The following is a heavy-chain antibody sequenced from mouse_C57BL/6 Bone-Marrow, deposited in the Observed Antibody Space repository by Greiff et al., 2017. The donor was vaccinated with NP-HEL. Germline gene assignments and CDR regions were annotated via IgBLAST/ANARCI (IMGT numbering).Heavy chain of an antibody. Sequence: QVQLQQPGAELVRPGSSVKLSCKASGYTFTSYWMDWVKQRPGQGLEWIGNIYPSDSETHYNHKFTDKATLTVDKSSSPAYMQLSSLTSEDTAVYYCAREGDYYSNYVECYFDVWGTGTTVTVSS. D-gene: IGHD2-5*01. CDR3: AREGDYYSNYVECYFDV. CDR2: IYPSDSET. V-gene: IGHV1-61*01. J-gene: IGHJ1*03. CDR1: GYTFTSYW.